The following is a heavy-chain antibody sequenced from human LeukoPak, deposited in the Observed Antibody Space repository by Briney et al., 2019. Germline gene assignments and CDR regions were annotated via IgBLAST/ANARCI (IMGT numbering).Heavy chain of an antibody. CDR1: GGSFSSYY. V-gene: IGHV4-59*01. CDR3: ARVSLYYDILTGYHNWFDR. Sequence: SETLSLTCTVSGGSFSSYYWSWIRQPPGKGLEWIGYIYYSGSTNYNPSLMSRVTISVDTSKNQFSLKLSSVTAADTAVYYCARVSLYYDILTGYHNWFDRWGQGTLVTVSS. D-gene: IGHD3-9*01. CDR2: IYYSGST. J-gene: IGHJ5*02.